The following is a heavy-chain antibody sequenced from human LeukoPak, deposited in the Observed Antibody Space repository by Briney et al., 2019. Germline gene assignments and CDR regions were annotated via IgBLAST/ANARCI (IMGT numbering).Heavy chain of an antibody. D-gene: IGHD2-2*01. CDR2: ISYDGSNK. Sequence: GGSLRLSCAASGFTFSSYGMHWVRQAPGKGLEWVAVISYDGSNKYYADSVKGRFTISRDNSKNTLYLQMNSLRAEDTAVYYCAKDPGGVVVPAASPHDYWGQGTLVTVSS. J-gene: IGHJ4*02. CDR3: AKDPGGVVVPAASPHDY. CDR1: GFTFSSYG. V-gene: IGHV3-30*18.